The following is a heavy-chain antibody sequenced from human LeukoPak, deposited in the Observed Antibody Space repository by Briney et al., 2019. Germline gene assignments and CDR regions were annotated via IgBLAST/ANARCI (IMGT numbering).Heavy chain of an antibody. J-gene: IGHJ6*03. CDR3: ARARYETRIWPKSRYDYYHYMDV. CDR1: GYTFTSYV. V-gene: IGHV1-3*03. CDR2: INAGNGNT. Sequence: ASVKVSCKASGYTFTSYVIHWVRQAPGQRLEWMGWINAGNGNTKYSQEFQDRVTITRDTSASTVYMELSSLRPGDMAVYYCARARYETRIWPKSRYDYYHYMDVWGKGTTVTVSS. D-gene: IGHD2-15*01.